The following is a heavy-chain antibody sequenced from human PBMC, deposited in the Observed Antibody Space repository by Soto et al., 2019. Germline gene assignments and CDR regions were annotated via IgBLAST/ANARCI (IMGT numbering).Heavy chain of an antibody. CDR2: IYTSGST. CDR1: GGSISSYY. D-gene: IGHD3-3*01. CDR3: ARGHPPLWSGYYVGTPFVGGMDV. J-gene: IGHJ6*02. V-gene: IGHV4-4*07. Sequence: SETLSLTCTVSGGSISSYYWSWIRQPAGKGLEWIGRIYTSGSTNYNPSLKSRVTMSVDTSKNQFSLKLSSVTAADTAVYYCARGHPPLWSGYYVGTPFVGGMDVWGQGTTVTVSS.